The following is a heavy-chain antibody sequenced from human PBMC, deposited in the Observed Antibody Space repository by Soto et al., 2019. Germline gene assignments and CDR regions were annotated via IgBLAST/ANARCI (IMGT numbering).Heavy chain of an antibody. V-gene: IGHV1-69*01. CDR2: IIPIFGTA. J-gene: IGHJ4*02. CDR1: GGTFSSYA. CDR3: ARVERPHSTSGYYFDY. D-gene: IGHD6-6*01. Sequence: QVQLVQSGAEVKKPGSSVKVSCKASGGTFSSYAISWVRQAPGQGLEWMGGIIPIFGTANYAQKFQGRVTITADESTSTAYMGLSSLRSEDTAVYYCARVERPHSTSGYYFDYWGQGTLVTVSS.